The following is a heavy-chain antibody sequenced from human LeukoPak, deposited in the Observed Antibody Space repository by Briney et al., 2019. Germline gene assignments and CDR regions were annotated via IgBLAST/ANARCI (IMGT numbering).Heavy chain of an antibody. CDR3: ARAGTTSGWHGNWLDP. D-gene: IGHD6-19*01. Sequence: PSETLSLTCTVSGDSNTNSIYYWGWIRQPPGKGLEWIGSIDYSGSTYYNPSLKSRATISIDTSKNQFSLQLNSVSPEDTAVYYCARAGTTSGWHGNWLDPWGQGTLVTVSS. V-gene: IGHV4-39*07. J-gene: IGHJ5*02. CDR1: GDSNTNSIYY. CDR2: IDYSGST.